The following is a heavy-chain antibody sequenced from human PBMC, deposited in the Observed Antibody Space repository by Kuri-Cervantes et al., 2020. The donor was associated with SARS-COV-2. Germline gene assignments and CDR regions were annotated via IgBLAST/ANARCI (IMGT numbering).Heavy chain of an antibody. V-gene: IGHV3-23*03. Sequence: GGSLRLSCAASGFTFSSYAMSWVRQAPGKGLERVSVIYSGGSSTYYADSVKGRFTISRDNSKNTLYLQMNSLRAEDTAVYYCANVRADAFDIWGQGTMVTVSS. CDR1: GFTFSSYA. J-gene: IGHJ3*02. CDR2: IYSGGSST. CDR3: ANVRADAFDI. D-gene: IGHD2-8*01.